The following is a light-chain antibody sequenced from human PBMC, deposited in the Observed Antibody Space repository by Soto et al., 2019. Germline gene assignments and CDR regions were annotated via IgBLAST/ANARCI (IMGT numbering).Light chain of an antibody. CDR3: TSYTRDTALV. CDR1: SSDVGTYNY. J-gene: IGLJ1*01. CDR2: EVS. Sequence: QSVLTQPPSVSGSPGQSITISCTGTSSDVGTYNYVSWYQHHPGKAPKLIIYEVSNRPSGVSNRFSGSKSGSTDSLTISGLQAEDEADYHCTSYTRDTALVFGTGTKVTV. V-gene: IGLV2-14*01.